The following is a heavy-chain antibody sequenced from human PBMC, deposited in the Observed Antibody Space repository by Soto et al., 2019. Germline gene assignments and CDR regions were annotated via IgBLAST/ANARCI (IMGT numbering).Heavy chain of an antibody. Sequence: HPGGSLRLSCAASGFTFSSYGMHWVRQAPGKGLEWVAVISYDGSNKYYADSVKGRFTISRDNSKNTLYLQMNSLRAEDTAVYYCAKDHGSHGRSFDYWGQGTLVTVSS. CDR3: AKDHGSHGRSFDY. CDR2: ISYDGSNK. J-gene: IGHJ4*02. V-gene: IGHV3-30*18. CDR1: GFTFSSYG. D-gene: IGHD1-26*01.